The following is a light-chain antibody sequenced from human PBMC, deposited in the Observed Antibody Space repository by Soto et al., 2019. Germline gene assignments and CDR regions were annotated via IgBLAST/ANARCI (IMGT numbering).Light chain of an antibody. CDR2: EVN. CDR3: SSYTTSSTRV. J-gene: IGLJ1*01. V-gene: IGLV2-14*01. Sequence: QSVLTQPASVSGSPGQSVTISCTGPRSDIGDSNFISWYQHSPGKAPRLLIYEVNNRPSGVSRRFSGSKSGNTASLTISGLQPEDEADYYCSSYTTSSTRVFGTGTKVTVL. CDR1: RSDIGDSNF.